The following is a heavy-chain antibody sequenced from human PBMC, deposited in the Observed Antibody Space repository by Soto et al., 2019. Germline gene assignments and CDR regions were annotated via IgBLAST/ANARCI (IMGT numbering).Heavy chain of an antibody. J-gene: IGHJ6*02. V-gene: IGHV4-61*01. CDR3: ARDQYDFRSGSYYYAMEV. Sequence: SETLSLTCTVSGGSVSSESHYWSWIRQTPGKGLEWIGYIYYTGSTNYNPSLKGRVTMSVDTSRDQVSLRLRSVTRADTAVCYCARDQYDFRSGSYYYAMEVWGQGTKVTVSS. D-gene: IGHD3-3*01. CDR2: IYYTGST. CDR1: GGSVSSESHY.